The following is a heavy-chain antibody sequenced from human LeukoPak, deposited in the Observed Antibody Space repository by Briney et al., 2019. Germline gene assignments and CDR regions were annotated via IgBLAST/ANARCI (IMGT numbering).Heavy chain of an antibody. CDR3: ARGPQVNPVVPAAIWYYYYMDV. J-gene: IGHJ6*03. Sequence: PGGSLRLSCAASGFTFSSYWMHWVRQAPGKGLVWVSRINSDGSSTSYADSVKGRFTISRDDAKNTLYLQMNSLRAEDTAVYYCARGPQVNPVVPAAIWYYYYMDVWGKGTTVTVSS. CDR1: GFTFSSYW. V-gene: IGHV3-74*01. D-gene: IGHD2-2*01. CDR2: INSDGSST.